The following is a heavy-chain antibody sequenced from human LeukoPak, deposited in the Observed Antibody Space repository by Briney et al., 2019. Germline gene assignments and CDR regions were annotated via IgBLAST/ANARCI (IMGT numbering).Heavy chain of an antibody. Sequence: PGGSLRLSCAASGFTFSSYSMNWVRQAPGKGLEWVSTVTADSTYYADSVKGRFTISRDNSKNTLYLQMNSLRAEDTAVYYCAKGATGYCSSTSCLYYLDYWGQGTLVTVSS. D-gene: IGHD2-2*01. CDR1: GFTFSSYS. CDR3: AKGATGYCSSTSCLYYLDY. CDR2: VTADST. J-gene: IGHJ4*02. V-gene: IGHV3-23*01.